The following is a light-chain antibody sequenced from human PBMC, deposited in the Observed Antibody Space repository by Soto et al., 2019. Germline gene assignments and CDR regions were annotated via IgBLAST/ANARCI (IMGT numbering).Light chain of an antibody. CDR2: KNN. J-gene: IGLJ1*01. Sequence: QSALAQPPSASGTPGQRVTISCSGSGSNIGNNNLYCYQQFPATAPNILLYKNNPRPSGVPDRLSGSKSDTSASLAISGLRSEDEADYYCAAWDDSLSGHVFGTGTKVTVL. CDR1: GSNIGNNN. CDR3: AAWDDSLSGHV. V-gene: IGLV1-47*01.